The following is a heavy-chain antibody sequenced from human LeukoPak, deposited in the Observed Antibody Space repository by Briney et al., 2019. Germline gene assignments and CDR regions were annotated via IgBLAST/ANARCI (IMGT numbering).Heavy chain of an antibody. J-gene: IGHJ4*02. Sequence: SETLSLTCTVSSGSMSSYYWSWLRQPPGMGLEWIAYIYHSGSTNYNPSLKSRVTISVDTSKNQFSLNLSSVTAADTAIYYCARGRGYSYGTFDSWGQGTLVTVSS. D-gene: IGHD5-18*01. CDR2: IYHSGST. CDR3: ARGRGYSYGTFDS. V-gene: IGHV4-59*01. CDR1: SGSMSSYY.